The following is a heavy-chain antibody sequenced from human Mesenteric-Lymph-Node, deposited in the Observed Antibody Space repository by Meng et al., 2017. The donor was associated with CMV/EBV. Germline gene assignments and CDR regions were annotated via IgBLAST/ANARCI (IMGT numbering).Heavy chain of an antibody. J-gene: IGHJ4*02. CDR1: GFTFSSFW. Sequence: GGSLRLSCAASGFTFSSFWMTWVRQAPGKGLQWVANIKQDGSEKYYVDSVKGRFTISRDNAKNSLYLQMNRLRAEDTAVYYCARDHYGSGIGGNYFDYWGQGTLVTVSS. D-gene: IGHD3-10*01. CDR3: ARDHYGSGIGGNYFDY. V-gene: IGHV3-7*01. CDR2: IKQDGSEK.